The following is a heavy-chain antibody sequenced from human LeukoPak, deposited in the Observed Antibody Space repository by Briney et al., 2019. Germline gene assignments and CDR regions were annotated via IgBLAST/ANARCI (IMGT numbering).Heavy chain of an antibody. CDR1: GYSISSGYY. V-gene: IGHV4-38-2*02. Sequence: SETLSLTCAVSGYSISSGYYWGWIRQPPGKGLEWIGSIYHSGSTYYNPSLKSRVTISVDTSKNQFSLKLSSVTAADTAVYYCAREWAYDLPCYWGQGTLVTVSS. CDR2: IYHSGST. D-gene: IGHD3-16*01. J-gene: IGHJ4*02. CDR3: AREWAYDLPCY.